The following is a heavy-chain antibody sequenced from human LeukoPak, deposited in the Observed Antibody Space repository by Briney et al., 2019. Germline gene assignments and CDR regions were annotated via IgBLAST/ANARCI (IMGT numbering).Heavy chain of an antibody. Sequence: SETLSLTCTVSGGSISSSSYYWGWIRQPPGKGLEWIGSIYYSGSTYYNPSLKSRVTISVDTSKNQFSLKLSSVTAADTAVYYCASGGRDDFWSGEAFDIWGQGTMVTVSS. CDR3: ASGGRDDFWSGEAFDI. J-gene: IGHJ3*02. D-gene: IGHD3-3*01. CDR2: IYYSGST. CDR1: GGSISSSSYY. V-gene: IGHV4-39*01.